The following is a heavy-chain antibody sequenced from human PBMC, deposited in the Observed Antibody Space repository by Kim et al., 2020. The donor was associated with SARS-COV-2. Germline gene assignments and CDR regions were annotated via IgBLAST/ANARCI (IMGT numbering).Heavy chain of an antibody. CDR3: TTGYYYYGMDV. J-gene: IGHJ6*02. Sequence: TYYTPSLKSRVTISVDTSKNQFSLKLSSVTAADTAVYYCTTGYYYYGMDVWGQGTTVTVSS. V-gene: IGHV4-39*01. D-gene: IGHD7-27*01. CDR2: T.